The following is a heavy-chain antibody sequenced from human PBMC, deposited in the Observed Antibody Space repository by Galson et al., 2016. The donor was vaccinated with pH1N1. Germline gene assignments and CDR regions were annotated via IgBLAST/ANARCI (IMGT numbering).Heavy chain of an antibody. J-gene: IGHJ3*01. D-gene: IGHD3-16*01. CDR1: GFSISSSGMG. Sequence: PALVKPTQTLTLTCTFSGFSISSSGMGVGWIRQPPGKALEWLAVTYWDDDKRYSPSLKSRLTITKDTSKNHVVLTMTNMDPIDTATYYCAHREVMITNAFDFWGQGTMVTVSS. V-gene: IGHV2-5*02. CDR3: AHREVMITNAFDF. CDR2: TYWDDDK.